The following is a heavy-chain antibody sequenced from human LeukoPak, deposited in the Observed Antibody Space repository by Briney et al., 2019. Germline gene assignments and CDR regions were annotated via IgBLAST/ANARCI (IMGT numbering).Heavy chain of an antibody. CDR3: ARVVDGCSSTSCYVYNWFDP. CDR1: GYTFTSYG. V-gene: IGHV1-18*01. CDR2: ISAYNGNT. J-gene: IGHJ5*02. D-gene: IGHD2-2*01. Sequence: ASVEVSCKASGYTFTSYGISWVRQAPGQGLEWMGWISAYNGNTNYAQKLQGRVTMTTDTSTSTAYMELRSLRSDDTAVYYCARVVDGCSSTSCYVYNWFDPWGQGTLVTVSS.